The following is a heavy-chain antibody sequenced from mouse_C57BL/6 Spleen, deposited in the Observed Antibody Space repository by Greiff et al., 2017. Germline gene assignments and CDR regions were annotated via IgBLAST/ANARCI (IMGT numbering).Heavy chain of an antibody. Sequence: VQLQQPGAELVRPGSSVKLSCKASGYTFTSYWMDWVKQRPGQGLEWIGNIYPSDSETHYNQKFKDKATLTVDKSSSTAYMQLSSLTSEDSAVYYGARDYGSSYGYFEVWGTGTTVTVSS. CDR1: GYTFTSYW. CDR3: ARDYGSSYGYFEV. D-gene: IGHD1-1*01. CDR2: IYPSDSET. J-gene: IGHJ1*03. V-gene: IGHV1-61*01.